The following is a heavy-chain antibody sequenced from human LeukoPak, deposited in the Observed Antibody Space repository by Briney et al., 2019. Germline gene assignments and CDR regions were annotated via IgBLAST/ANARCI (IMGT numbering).Heavy chain of an antibody. D-gene: IGHD5-18*01. CDR1: GDSITDSDYY. CDR3: ARDTAGFDY. Sequence: SETLSLTCTVSGDSITDSDYYWTWIRQPAGQGLEWIGYSHHTGTTYYNPSLEGRVAISVDTSKNHFSLKLSAVTAADTAVYYCARDTAGFDYWGQGTLVTVSS. J-gene: IGHJ4*02. CDR2: SHHTGTT. V-gene: IGHV4-30-2*01.